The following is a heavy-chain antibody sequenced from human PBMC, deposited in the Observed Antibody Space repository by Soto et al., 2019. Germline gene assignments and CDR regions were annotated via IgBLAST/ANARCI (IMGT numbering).Heavy chain of an antibody. D-gene: IGHD2-21*02. J-gene: IGHJ4*02. CDR3: AKEEVTSHVPELDY. V-gene: IGHV3-23*01. CDR2: ISGSGGST. CDR1: GFTFSSYA. Sequence: GESLKISCAASGFTFSSYAMSWVRQAPGKGLEWVSAISGSGGSTYYADSVKGRFTISRDNSKNTLYLQMNSLRAEDTAVYYCAKEEVTSHVPELDYWGQGTLVTVSS.